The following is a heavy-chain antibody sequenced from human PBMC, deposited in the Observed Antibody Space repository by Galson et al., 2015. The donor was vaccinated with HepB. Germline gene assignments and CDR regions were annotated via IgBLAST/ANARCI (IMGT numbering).Heavy chain of an antibody. CDR2: ISYDGSNK. Sequence: SLRLSCAASGFTFSSYAMHWVRQAPGKGLEWVAVISYDGSNKYYADSVKGRFTISRDNSKNTLYLQMNSLRAEDTAVYYCARAGATVTSPFDYWGQGTLVTVSS. CDR3: ARAGATVTSPFDY. CDR1: GFTFSSYA. V-gene: IGHV3-30*04. D-gene: IGHD4-17*01. J-gene: IGHJ4*02.